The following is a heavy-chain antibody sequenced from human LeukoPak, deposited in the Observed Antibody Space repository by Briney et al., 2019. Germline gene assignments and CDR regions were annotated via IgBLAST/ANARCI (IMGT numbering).Heavy chain of an antibody. J-gene: IGHJ5*02. CDR3: WEHGGTFDP. Sequence: SETLSLTCTVSGDSISSYDWSWIRQPPGKGLEWIGYAYHSGSTNYNPSLKSGVTISVNTSESQFFLMLRSVTPADTAIYYFWEHGGTFDPWGQGILATVSS. D-gene: IGHD1/OR15-1a*01. CDR1: GDSISSYD. V-gene: IGHV4-59*01. CDR2: AYHSGST.